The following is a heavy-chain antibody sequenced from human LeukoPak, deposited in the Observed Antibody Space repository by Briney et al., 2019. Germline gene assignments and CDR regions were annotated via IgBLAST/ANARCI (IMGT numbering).Heavy chain of an antibody. V-gene: IGHV3-30*02. CDR3: AKPEMYSSGWYRYYFDY. CDR2: IRYDGSNK. Sequence: PGGSLRLSCAASGFTFSSYGMHWVRQAPGKGLEWVTFIRYDGSNKYYADSVKGRFTISRDNSKNTLYLQMNSLRAEDTAVYYCAKPEMYSSGWYRYYFDYWGQGTLVTVSS. CDR1: GFTFSSYG. J-gene: IGHJ4*02. D-gene: IGHD6-19*01.